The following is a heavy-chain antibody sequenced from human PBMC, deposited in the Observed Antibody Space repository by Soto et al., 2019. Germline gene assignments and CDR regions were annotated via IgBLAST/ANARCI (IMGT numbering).Heavy chain of an antibody. Sequence: QVQLVQSGAEVKKPGSSVKVSCKASGGTFSSDSFSWVRQAPGQGLEWMGGIIPMFDTPIYALKFQDRVTFTADESTSTAYMQLSSLRSGDTAVYYSASSGGLYRDFNYWGQGSLVTVSS. CDR2: IIPMFDTP. CDR3: ASSGGLYRDFNY. J-gene: IGHJ4*02. V-gene: IGHV1-69*12. CDR1: GGTFSSDS. D-gene: IGHD2-15*01.